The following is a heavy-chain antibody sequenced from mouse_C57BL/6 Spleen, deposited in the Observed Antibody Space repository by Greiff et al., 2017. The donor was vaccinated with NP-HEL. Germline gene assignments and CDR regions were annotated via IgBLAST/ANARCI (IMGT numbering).Heavy chain of an antibody. CDR2: ISSGGDYI. CDR1: GFTFSSYA. V-gene: IGHV5-9-1*02. D-gene: IGHD2-3*01. CDR3: TRGDGYYVFYFDY. J-gene: IGHJ2*01. Sequence: DVMLVESGEGLVKPGGSLKLSCAASGFTFSSYAMSWVRQTPEKRLEWVAYISSGGDYIYYADTVKGRFTISRDNARNTLYLQMSSLKSEDTAMYYCTRGDGYYVFYFDYWGQGTTLTVSS.